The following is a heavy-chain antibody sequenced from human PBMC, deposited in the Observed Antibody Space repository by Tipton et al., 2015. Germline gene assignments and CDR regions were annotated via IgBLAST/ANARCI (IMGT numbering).Heavy chain of an antibody. Sequence: TLSLTCAVSAYSISSDYYWGWIRQPPGKGLEWIGSISHSGNTYYNPSLKSRVTMSRDTPKNQFSLKLTSVTAADTAVYYCAWRCGADCYWGYYFDHWGQGTLVNVSS. CDR3: AWRCGADCYWGYYFDH. J-gene: IGHJ4*02. CDR1: AYSISSDYY. D-gene: IGHD2-21*01. V-gene: IGHV4-38-2*01. CDR2: ISHSGNT.